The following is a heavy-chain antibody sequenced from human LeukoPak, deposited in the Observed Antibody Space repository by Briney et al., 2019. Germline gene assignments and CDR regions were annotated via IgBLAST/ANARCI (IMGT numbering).Heavy chain of an antibody. J-gene: IGHJ4*02. CDR1: GGSISSGGYS. D-gene: IGHD1-1*01. CDR2: IYHSGST. Sequence: SETLSLTCAVSGGSISSGGYSWSWIRQPPGKGLEWIGYIYHSGSTYYNPSLKSRVTMSVDTSKNQFSLKLSSVTAADTAVYYCARDGYPYNWNDVGFDYWGQGTLVTVSS. CDR3: ARDGYPYNWNDVGFDY. V-gene: IGHV4-30-2*01.